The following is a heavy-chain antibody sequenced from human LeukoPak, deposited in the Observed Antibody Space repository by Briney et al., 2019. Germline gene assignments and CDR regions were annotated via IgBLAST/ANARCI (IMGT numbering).Heavy chain of an antibody. CDR1: GFTFSSYG. J-gene: IGHJ4*02. D-gene: IGHD3-3*01. V-gene: IGHV3-30*02. Sequence: PGGSLRLSCAASGFTFSSYGMHWVRQAPGKGLEWVAFIRYDGSNKYFADSVQGRFTISRDNSKNTLYLQMNSLRAEDTAVYYCARDSGITIFGVVIFWGQGTLVTVSS. CDR3: ARDSGITIFGVVIF. CDR2: IRYDGSNK.